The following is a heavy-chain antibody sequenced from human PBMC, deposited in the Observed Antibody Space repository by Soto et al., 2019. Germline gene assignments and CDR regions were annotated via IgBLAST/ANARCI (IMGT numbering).Heavy chain of an antibody. CDR2: VSASGDST. D-gene: IGHD3-16*01. CDR3: AIRMGASSNGMDV. Sequence: EVQLLESGGGLVQPGGSLRLSCAASGFTFSSYVMRWVRQAPGKGLEWVSTVSASGDSTYYADSVRGRFTISRDNSKNTLFLQMNSLRAEDTAIYYCAIRMGASSNGMDVWGQGTTVTVSS. J-gene: IGHJ6*02. CDR1: GFTFSSYV. V-gene: IGHV3-23*01.